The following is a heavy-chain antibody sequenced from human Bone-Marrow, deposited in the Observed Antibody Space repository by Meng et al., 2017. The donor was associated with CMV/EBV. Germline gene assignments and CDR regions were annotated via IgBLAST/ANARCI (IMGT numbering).Heavy chain of an antibody. J-gene: IGHJ6*02. CDR2: TYYRSKWYN. Sequence: LRLSCAISGDSVSSNSAAWNWIRQSPSRGLEWLGRTYYRSKWYNDYAVSVKSRITINPDTSKNQFSLQLNSVTPEDTAVYYCARLHNWNYRYYYGMDVWGQGTTVTVSS. CDR1: GDSVSSNSAA. V-gene: IGHV6-1*01. D-gene: IGHD1-7*01. CDR3: ARLHNWNYRYYYGMDV.